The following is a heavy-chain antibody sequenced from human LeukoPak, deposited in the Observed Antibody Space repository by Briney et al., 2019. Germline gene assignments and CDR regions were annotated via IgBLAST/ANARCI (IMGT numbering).Heavy chain of an antibody. D-gene: IGHD6-6*01. Sequence: PGRSLRLSCSASGFTFSSYGLHWVRPAPDKGLEWGGSIKSKTDGGTTDYAASVKGRFTISRDDSKNTLYLQMNSLKTEDTAVYYCTTDRVAARPGGQGTLVTVSS. V-gene: IGHV3-15*01. CDR2: IKSKTDGGTT. CDR1: GFTFSSYG. CDR3: TTDRVAARP. J-gene: IGHJ4*02.